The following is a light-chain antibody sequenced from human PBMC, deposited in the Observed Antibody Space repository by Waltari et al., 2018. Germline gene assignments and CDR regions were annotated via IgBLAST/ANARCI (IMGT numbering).Light chain of an antibody. CDR1: SCNIGNYY. V-gene: IGLV1-51*01. CDR2: DNN. Sequence: SVLTQPPSVSAAPGQKVTIPSSGSSCNIGNYYVSWYHQLPGAAPKLLIYDNNKRPSGIPDRFSASKSGTSATLGITGLQIGDEADYYCATWDNSLTDVVFGGGTKLTVL. J-gene: IGLJ3*02. CDR3: ATWDNSLTDVV.